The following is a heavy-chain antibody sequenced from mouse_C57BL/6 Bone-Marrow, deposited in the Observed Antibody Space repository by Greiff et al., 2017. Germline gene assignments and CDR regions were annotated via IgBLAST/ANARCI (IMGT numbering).Heavy chain of an antibody. V-gene: IGHV5-6*02. Sequence: EVKLVESGGDLVKPGGSLKLSCAASGFTFSSYGMSWVRQTPDKRLEWVATISSGGSYTYYPDSVKGRFTISRDNAKNTLYLQMSSLKSEDTAMXYGARRGGKYLDYWGQGTTLTVSS. J-gene: IGHJ2*01. CDR3: ARRGGKYLDY. D-gene: IGHD2-1*01. CDR2: ISSGGSYT. CDR1: GFTFSSYG.